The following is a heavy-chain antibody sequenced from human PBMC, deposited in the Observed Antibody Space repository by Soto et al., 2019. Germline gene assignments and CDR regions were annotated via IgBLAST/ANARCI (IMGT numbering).Heavy chain of an antibody. CDR3: ARLNCGGDCYYASGVPRFYYYGMDV. Sequence: PSDTLSLTCTVSGASISISSYYWAWIRQPPGKGLEWIGIFYYSGSTYYNPSLKSRVTISVDTSKNQFSLKLSSVTAADTAVYYCARLNCGGDCYYASGVPRFYYYGMDVWGQGTTVTVS. CDR2: FYYSGST. J-gene: IGHJ6*02. CDR1: GASISISSYY. D-gene: IGHD2-21*02. V-gene: IGHV4-39*01.